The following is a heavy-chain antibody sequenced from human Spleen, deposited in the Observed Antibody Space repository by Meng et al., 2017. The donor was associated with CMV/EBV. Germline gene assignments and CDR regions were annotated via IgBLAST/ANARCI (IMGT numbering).Heavy chain of an antibody. Sequence: ASVKVSCKASGYTFTDYYMYWVRQAPGQGLEWMGWINPKNGGTNYAQKFQGRVTMPRDTSVSTAYMDLSRLSSDDTAVYYFATITVPATPAPRADSWGQGTLVTVSS. V-gene: IGHV1-2*02. D-gene: IGHD5-24*01. CDR2: INPKNGGT. CDR3: ATITVPATPAPRADS. CDR1: GYTFTDYY. J-gene: IGHJ4*02.